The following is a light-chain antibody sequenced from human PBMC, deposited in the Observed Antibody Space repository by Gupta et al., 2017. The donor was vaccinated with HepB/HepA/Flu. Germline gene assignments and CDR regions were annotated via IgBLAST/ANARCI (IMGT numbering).Light chain of an antibody. Sequence: IVLTQSPATLSLSPGERATLSCRASQRVSSYLVGYQQKPGQAPRLLISVASHRATGTTKRLRGTGSGTDCTLIRSRLETEDCAFDDSLRDMFGQGTRMEI. CDR1: QRVSSY. CDR3: LRDM. J-gene: IGKJ5*01. CDR2: VAS. V-gene: IGKV3-11*01.